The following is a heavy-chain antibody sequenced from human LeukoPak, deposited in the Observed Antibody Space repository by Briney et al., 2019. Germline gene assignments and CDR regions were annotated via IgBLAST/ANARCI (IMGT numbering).Heavy chain of an antibody. CDR2: INPNGGST. J-gene: IGHJ5*02. CDR3: AREKDNSGWKNWIDP. V-gene: IGHV1-46*01. Sequence: ASVKVSCKASGYGFTSYYMHWVRQAPGQGLEWMGIINPNGGSTSYAQKFRGRVTMTRDTSTSTVYMELSSLKSEDTAVYYCAREKDNSGWKNWIDPWGEGTLVTVSS. D-gene: IGHD6-19*01. CDR1: GYGFTSYY.